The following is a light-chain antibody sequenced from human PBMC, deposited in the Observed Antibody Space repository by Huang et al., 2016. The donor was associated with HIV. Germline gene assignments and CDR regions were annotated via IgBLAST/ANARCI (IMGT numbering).Light chain of an antibody. CDR3: QQSMGTPRT. Sequence: DIQITQSPSSLSASVGDRVIITCRTSHNIKRYLNWSQQKQVKAPKLLISTAFNLQSGVPSSFSGSGSGTDFTLIISSLQVEDSASYFCQQSMGTPRTFGQGTKLEI. J-gene: IGKJ2*01. V-gene: IGKV1-39*01. CDR1: HNIKRY. CDR2: TAF.